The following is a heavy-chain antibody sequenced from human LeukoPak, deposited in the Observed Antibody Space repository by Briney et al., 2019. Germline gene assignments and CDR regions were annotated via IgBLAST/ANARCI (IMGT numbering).Heavy chain of an antibody. V-gene: IGHV4-39*01. D-gene: IGHD1-26*01. Sequence: SETLSLTCSVSSGSVSSSNYYWGWIRQPPGKGLEWIGSVYYTGSTYYNPSLKSRVTISVDTSKNQFSLKLYSVTAADTAVYYCVRRRRIVGAAPGAFDIWGQGTMVTVSS. CDR2: VYYTGST. CDR1: SGSVSSSNYY. J-gene: IGHJ3*02. CDR3: VRRRRIVGAAPGAFDI.